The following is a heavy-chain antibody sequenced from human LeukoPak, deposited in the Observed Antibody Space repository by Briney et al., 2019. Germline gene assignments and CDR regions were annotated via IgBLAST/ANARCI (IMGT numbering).Heavy chain of an antibody. J-gene: IGHJ5*02. D-gene: IGHD2-2*01. CDR3: ARASTSCLRFDP. V-gene: IGHV3-33*08. CDR2: IWYDGSNK. Sequence: GGSLRLSCVASGVTLSNYAMSWARQAPGKGLEWVAVIWYDGSNKYYADSVKGRFTISRDNSKNTLYLQMNSLRAEDTAVYYCARASTSCLRFDPWGQGTLVTVSS. CDR1: GVTLSNYA.